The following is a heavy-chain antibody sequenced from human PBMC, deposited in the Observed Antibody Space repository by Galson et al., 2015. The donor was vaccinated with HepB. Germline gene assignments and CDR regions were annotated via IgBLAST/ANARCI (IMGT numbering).Heavy chain of an antibody. V-gene: IGHV1-69-2*01. CDR1: GYTFTDYY. D-gene: IGHD5-12*01. J-gene: IGHJ4*02. CDR3: ATLLRGPTSFDY. CDR2: VDPEDGET. Sequence: VKVSCKASGYTFTDYYMHWVQQAPGKGLEWMGLVDPEDGETIYAERFQGRVTITADTSTDTAYMELSSLRSEDTAVYYCATLLRGPTSFDYWGQGTLVTVSS.